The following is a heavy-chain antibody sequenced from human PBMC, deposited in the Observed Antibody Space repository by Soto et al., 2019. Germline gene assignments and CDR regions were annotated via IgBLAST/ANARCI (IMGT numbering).Heavy chain of an antibody. CDR1: GGSISTSNW. J-gene: IGHJ4*02. CDR3: ARALATIAAAAIFDC. Sequence: QVQLQESGPGLVKPSGTLSLTCAVSGGSISTSNWWSWVRQPPGKGLEWIGEVYRTGSTNYNPSLESRLTISVDKSKNQCSLKLTSVTAADTAVYYCARALATIAAAAIFDCWGQGTLVTVSS. CDR2: VYRTGST. D-gene: IGHD6-13*01. V-gene: IGHV4-4*02.